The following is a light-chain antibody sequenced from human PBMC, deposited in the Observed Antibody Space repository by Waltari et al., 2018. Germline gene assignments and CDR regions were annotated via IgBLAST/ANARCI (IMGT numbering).Light chain of an antibody. V-gene: IGLV1-47*01. CDR2: KNN. Sequence: QSVLTQPPSASATPGQRVTISCSGSSCNMENNWVNWYQQLPGTAPKLLIYKNNQRPSGVPDRFSGSKSGTSASLAISGLRSEDEADYYCAAWDDCLSSVVFGGGTKLTAL. CDR1: SCNMENNW. J-gene: IGLJ3*02. CDR3: AAWDDCLSSVV.